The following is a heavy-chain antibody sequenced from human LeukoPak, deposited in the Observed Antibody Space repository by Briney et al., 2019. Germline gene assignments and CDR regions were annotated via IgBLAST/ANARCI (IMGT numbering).Heavy chain of an antibody. Sequence: SETLSLTCTVSGDSISSYYWSWIRQPPGKGLEWIGYIYYSGSTNYNPSLKSRVTISLDTSKNQFSLKLTSVTAADTAVYYCASLTTAGAFDIWGQGTMVTVSS. V-gene: IGHV4-59*08. CDR2: IYYSGST. CDR1: GDSISSYY. J-gene: IGHJ3*02. CDR3: ASLTTAGAFDI. D-gene: IGHD4-11*01.